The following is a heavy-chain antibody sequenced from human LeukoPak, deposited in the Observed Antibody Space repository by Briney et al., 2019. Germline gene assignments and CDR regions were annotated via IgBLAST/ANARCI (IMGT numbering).Heavy chain of an antibody. J-gene: IGHJ4*02. CDR1: GYTLTELS. D-gene: IGHD6-6*01. V-gene: IGHV1-24*01. CDR3: ARDTSIAARGDY. Sequence: ASVKVSCKVSGYTLTELSMHWVRQAPGKGLEWMGGFDPEDGETIYAQKFQGRVTMTEDTSTDTAYMELSSLRSDDTAVYYCARDTSIAARGDYWGQGTLVTVSS. CDR2: FDPEDGET.